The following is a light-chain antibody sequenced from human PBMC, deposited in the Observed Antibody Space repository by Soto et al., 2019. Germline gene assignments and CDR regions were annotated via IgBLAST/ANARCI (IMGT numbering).Light chain of an antibody. CDR2: GAS. J-gene: IGKJ5*01. V-gene: IGKV4-1*01. CDR1: QSVFYSPNNKNY. Sequence: IVMTQSPDSLAVSLGERATINCRSNQSVFYSPNNKNYLAWYQQKPGQPPKLLIYGASNRESGVPDRFSGSGSETDFTLTISSLQAEDVAVYYCQQYYSSYITFGQGTRLEIK. CDR3: QQYYSSYIT.